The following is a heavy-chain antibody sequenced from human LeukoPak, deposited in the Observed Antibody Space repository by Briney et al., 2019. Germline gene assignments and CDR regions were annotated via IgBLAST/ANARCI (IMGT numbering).Heavy chain of an antibody. J-gene: IGHJ6*02. CDR1: GFTFSSYA. V-gene: IGHV3-23*01. D-gene: IGHD3-22*01. Sequence: GGSLRLSCAASGFTFSSYAMSWVRQAPGKGLEWVSAISGSDGSTYYADSVKGRFTISRDNSKNTLYLQMNSLRAEDTAVYYCAKGAYYYDSSGYYYIFYYYYYGMDVWGQGTTVTVSS. CDR2: ISGSDGST. CDR3: AKGAYYYDSSGYYYIFYYYYYGMDV.